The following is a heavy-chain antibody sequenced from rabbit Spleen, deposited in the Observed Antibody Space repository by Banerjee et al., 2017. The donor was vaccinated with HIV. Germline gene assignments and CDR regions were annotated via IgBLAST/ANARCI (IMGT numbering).Heavy chain of an antibody. CDR1: GFSFSSSYY. V-gene: IGHV1S40*01. Sequence: QSLEESGGDLVKPGASLTLTCTASGFSFSSSYYMCWVRQAPGKGLESIACIYPDSSGSTYYASWAKGRFTISKTSSTTVTLQMTSLTAADTATYFCARDLTDVIGWNFGWWGPGTLVTVS. D-gene: IGHD4-1*01. J-gene: IGHJ6*01. CDR3: ARDLTDVIGWNFGW. CDR2: IYPDSSGST.